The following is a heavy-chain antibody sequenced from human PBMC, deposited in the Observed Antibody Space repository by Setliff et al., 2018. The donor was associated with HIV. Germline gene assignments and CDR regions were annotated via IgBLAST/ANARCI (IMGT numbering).Heavy chain of an antibody. D-gene: IGHD3-10*01. V-gene: IGHV1-69*13. CDR2: IIPIFDAT. CDR3: ARGFPGGNLVRGLIVNYFDY. J-gene: IGHJ4*02. Sequence: SVKVSCKASGGTFSSYAINWVRQAPGQGLEWMGHIIPIFDATHYAQKLQGRVKITADDSSNTAYMELSSLRSEDTAVYYCARGFPGGNLVRGLIVNYFDYWGQGTLVTVSS. CDR1: GGTFSSYA.